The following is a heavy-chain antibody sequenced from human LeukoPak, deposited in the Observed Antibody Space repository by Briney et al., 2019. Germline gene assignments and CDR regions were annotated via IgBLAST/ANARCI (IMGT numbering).Heavy chain of an antibody. CDR3: ASAGPHRQ. CDR1: GGSISSSSYY. Sequence: PSETLSLTCTVSGGSISSSSYYWGWIRQPPGKGLEWIGSIYYSGSTYYNPSLKSRVTISVDTSKDQFSLKLSSVTAADTAVYYCASAGPHRQWGQGTLVTVSS. CDR2: IYYSGST. J-gene: IGHJ4*02. V-gene: IGHV4-39*01.